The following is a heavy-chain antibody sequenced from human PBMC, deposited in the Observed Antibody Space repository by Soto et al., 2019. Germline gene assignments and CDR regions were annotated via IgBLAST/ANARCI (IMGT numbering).Heavy chain of an antibody. CDR1: GFTFSSYA. V-gene: IGHV3-23*01. D-gene: IGHD3-22*01. J-gene: IGHJ4*02. CDR2: ISGSGVST. CDR3: AKDNNYITMIVVVIPPYFDY. Sequence: GGSLRLSCAASGFTFSSYAMSWDRQAPGKGLEWVSAISGSGVSTYYADSVKGRFTISRYNSKNTLYLQMNSLRAEDTAVYYCAKDNNYITMIVVVIPPYFDYWGQGTLVTVSS.